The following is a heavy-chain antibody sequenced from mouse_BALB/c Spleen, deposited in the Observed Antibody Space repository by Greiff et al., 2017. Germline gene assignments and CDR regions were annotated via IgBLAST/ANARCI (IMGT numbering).Heavy chain of an antibody. Sequence: VQLQQSGAELVRPGSSVKISCKASGYAFSSYWMNWVKQRPGQGLEWIGHIYPGDGDTNYNGKFKGKATLTADKSSSTAYMQLSSLTSEDSAVYFCASGGGYEYFDVWGAGTTVTVSS. CDR2: IYPGDGDT. J-gene: IGHJ1*01. CDR3: ASGGGYEYFDV. D-gene: IGHD2-14*01. CDR1: GYAFSSYW. V-gene: IGHV1-80*01.